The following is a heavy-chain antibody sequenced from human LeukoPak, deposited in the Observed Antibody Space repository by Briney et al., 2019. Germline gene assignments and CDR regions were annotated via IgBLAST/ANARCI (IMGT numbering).Heavy chain of an antibody. CDR3: AVNTNSNFDY. Sequence: SVTLSLTCTVSGGSISSSSYYWGWIRQPPGKGLEWIGSNYYSGSTYYNPSLKSRVTISVDTSKNQFSLKLSSVTAADTAVYYCAVNTNSNFDYWGQGTLVTVSS. J-gene: IGHJ4*02. D-gene: IGHD4-23*01. V-gene: IGHV4-39*07. CDR2: NYYSGST. CDR1: GGSISSSSYY.